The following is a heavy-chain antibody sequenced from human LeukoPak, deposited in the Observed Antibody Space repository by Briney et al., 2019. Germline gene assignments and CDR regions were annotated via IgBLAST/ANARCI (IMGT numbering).Heavy chain of an antibody. CDR3: ARGVSLFNWNDDQTQGNYYYYEMDV. CDR1: GGAFSRYA. CDR2: IIPIFGTP. V-gene: IGHV1-69*13. J-gene: IGHJ6*02. Sequence: ASVKVSCKVSGGAFSRYAISWVRQAPGRGLEWMGGIIPIFGTPKFAQKFQGRVTITADESTASAYLELSRLRSEDTAVYYCARGVSLFNWNDDQTQGNYYYYEMDVWGQGTTVTDSS. D-gene: IGHD1-1*01.